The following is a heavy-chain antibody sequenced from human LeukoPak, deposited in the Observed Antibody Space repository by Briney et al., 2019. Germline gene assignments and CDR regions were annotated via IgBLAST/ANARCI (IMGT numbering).Heavy chain of an antibody. D-gene: IGHD6-13*01. CDR1: GFTFSSYA. CDR2: ISGSGSTT. Sequence: GGSLRLSCAASGFTFSSYAMSWVRQAPGKGLEWVSAISGSGSTTYYADSVKGRFTISRDNAKNSLYLQMNSLRAEDTAVYYCVRGVSISSSWYNDIWGQGTMVTVSS. V-gene: IGHV3-23*01. CDR3: VRGVSISSSWYNDI. J-gene: IGHJ3*02.